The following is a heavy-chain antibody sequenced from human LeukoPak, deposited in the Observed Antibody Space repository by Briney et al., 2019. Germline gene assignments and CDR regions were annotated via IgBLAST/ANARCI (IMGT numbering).Heavy chain of an antibody. J-gene: IGHJ6*03. D-gene: IGHD3-3*01. CDR3: ASNPEVDFWSGYISYYYYYMDV. Sequence: GGSLRLSCAASGFTFSSYSMNWVRQAPGKGLEWVSSISSSSSYIYYADSVKGRFTISRDNAKNSLYLQMNSLRAEDTAVYYCASNPEVDFWSGYISYYYYYMDVWGKGTTVTVSS. V-gene: IGHV3-21*01. CDR1: GFTFSSYS. CDR2: ISSSSSYI.